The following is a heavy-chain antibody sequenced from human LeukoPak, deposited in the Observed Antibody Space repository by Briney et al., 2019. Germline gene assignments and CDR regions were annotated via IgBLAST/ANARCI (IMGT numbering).Heavy chain of an antibody. V-gene: IGHV3-49*04. D-gene: IGHD5-24*01. J-gene: IGHJ3*02. Sequence: GGSLRLSCAASGFTFSSYNMNWVRQAPGKGLEWVGFIRSKAYGGTTEYAASVKGRFTISRDDSKSIAYLQMNSLKTEDTAVYYCTSFFGDGYNPSLDWVNAFDIWGQGTMVTVSS. CDR3: TSFFGDGYNPSLDWVNAFDI. CDR1: GFTFSSYN. CDR2: IRSKAYGGTT.